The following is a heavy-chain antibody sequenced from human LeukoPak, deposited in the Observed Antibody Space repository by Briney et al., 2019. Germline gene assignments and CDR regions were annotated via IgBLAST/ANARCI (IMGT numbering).Heavy chain of an antibody. D-gene: IGHD2-2*01. Sequence: SETLSLTCTVSGGSISSYYWSWIRQPAGKGLEWIGRIYTSGSTNYNPSLKSRVTISVDTSKNQFSLKLSSVTAADTAVYYCAGTAHCSSTSCYDYWGQGTLVTVSS. CDR2: IYTSGST. CDR3: AGTAHCSSTSCYDY. J-gene: IGHJ4*02. V-gene: IGHV4-4*07. CDR1: GGSISSYY.